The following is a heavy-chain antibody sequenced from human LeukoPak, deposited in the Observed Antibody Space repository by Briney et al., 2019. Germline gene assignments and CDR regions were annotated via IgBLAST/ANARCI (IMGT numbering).Heavy chain of an antibody. CDR1: GFTFSSYA. CDR2: ISGSGGST. Sequence: GGSLRLSCAASGFTFSSYAMSWVRQAPGKGLEWVSAISGSGGSTYYADSVKGRFTISRDNSKNTLYLLMNSLRAEDTAVYYCAKDRDDSSGYYIPHKGPWGYADNFDYWGQGTLVTVSS. CDR3: AKDRDDSSGYYIPHKGPWGYADNFDY. J-gene: IGHJ4*02. D-gene: IGHD3-22*01. V-gene: IGHV3-23*01.